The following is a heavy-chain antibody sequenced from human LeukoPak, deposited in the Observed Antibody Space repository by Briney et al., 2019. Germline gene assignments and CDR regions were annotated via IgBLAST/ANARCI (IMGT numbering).Heavy chain of an antibody. CDR3: ARAATTGTVDY. Sequence: GGSLRLSCAASGFTFSNYWMSWVRQAPGKGLEWVANINQGGRESYYVDSVEGRFTISRGNADYSLYLQMNSLRAEDTAVYYCARAATTGTVDYWGQGTPVTVSS. D-gene: IGHD1-1*01. CDR2: INQGGRES. CDR1: GFTFSNYW. J-gene: IGHJ4*02. V-gene: IGHV3-7*04.